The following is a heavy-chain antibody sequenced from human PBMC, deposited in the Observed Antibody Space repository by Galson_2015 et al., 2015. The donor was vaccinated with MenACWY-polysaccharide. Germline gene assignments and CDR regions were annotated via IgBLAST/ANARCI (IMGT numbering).Heavy chain of an antibody. CDR3: VRRLTSSSFDY. CDR1: GFTFSDYY. J-gene: IGHJ4*02. CDR2: ISSSGSTI. V-gene: IGHV3-11*01. Sequence: SLRLSCAASGFTFSDYYMSWIRQAPGKGLEWVSYISSSGSTISYADSVKGRFTISRDNAQNSLYLQVNSLRAEDTAVYYCVRRLTSSSFDYWGQGTLITVSS. D-gene: IGHD3-10*01.